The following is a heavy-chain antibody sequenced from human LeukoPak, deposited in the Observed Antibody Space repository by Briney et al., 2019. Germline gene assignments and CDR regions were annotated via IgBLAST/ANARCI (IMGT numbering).Heavy chain of an antibody. D-gene: IGHD2-15*01. V-gene: IGHV5-51*01. Sequence: PGESLKISCKGSGYTFTTYWIGWVRQMPGKGLEWVGIIYPGDSDTKYSPSFQGQVTISADRSINTAYLQWGSLKVSDTAMYYCAITLGYCSRGSCYDIDYWGQGTLVTVSS. CDR3: AITLGYCSRGSCYDIDY. CDR1: GYTFTTYW. J-gene: IGHJ4*02. CDR2: IYPGDSDT.